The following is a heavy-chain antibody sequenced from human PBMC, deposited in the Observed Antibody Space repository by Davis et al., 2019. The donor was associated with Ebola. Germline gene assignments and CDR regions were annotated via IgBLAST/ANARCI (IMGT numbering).Heavy chain of an antibody. Sequence: PSETLSLTCTVSGGSISSYYWSWVRQPAGKGLEWIGRIYTTGSTNYKPSLKSRVTISVDTSKNQFSLKLSSVTAADTAVYYCARGGVGVPGYTRLFDYWGQGTLVTVSS. CDR3: ARGGVGVPGYTRLFDY. J-gene: IGHJ4*02. V-gene: IGHV4-4*07. CDR2: IYTTGST. D-gene: IGHD6-19*01. CDR1: GGSISSYY.